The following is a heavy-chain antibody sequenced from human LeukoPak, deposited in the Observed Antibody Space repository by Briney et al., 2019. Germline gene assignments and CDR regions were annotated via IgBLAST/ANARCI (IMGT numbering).Heavy chain of an antibody. CDR3: ARAHQYCSSTSCYAGFDY. D-gene: IGHD2-2*01. J-gene: IGHJ4*02. CDR1: GFTFSSYA. V-gene: IGHV3-30*04. CDR2: ISYDGSNK. Sequence: GRSLRLSCVASGFTFSSYAMHWVRQAPGKGLEWGAVISYDGSNKYYADSVKGRFTISRDNSKNTLHLQMNSLRAEDTAVYYCARAHQYCSSTSCYAGFDYWGQGTLVTVSS.